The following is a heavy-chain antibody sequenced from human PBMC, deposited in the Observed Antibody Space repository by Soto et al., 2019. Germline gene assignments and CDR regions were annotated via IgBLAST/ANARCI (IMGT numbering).Heavy chain of an antibody. CDR3: ARVMELERRDWFDP. CDR1: GGSFSGYY. CDR2: INHSGST. D-gene: IGHD1-1*01. J-gene: IGHJ5*02. Sequence: PSETLSLTCAVYGGSFSGYYWSWIRQPPGKGLEWIGEINHSGSTNYNPSLKSRVTISVDTSKNQFSLKLSSVTAADTAVYYCARVMELERRDWFDPWGQGTLVTVSS. V-gene: IGHV4-34*01.